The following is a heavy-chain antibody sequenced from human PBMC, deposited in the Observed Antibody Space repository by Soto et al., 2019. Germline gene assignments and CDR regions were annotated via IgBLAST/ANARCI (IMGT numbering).Heavy chain of an antibody. CDR2: ISYDGSNK. CDR1: GFTFSSYG. D-gene: IGHD7-27*01. J-gene: IGHJ6*02. CDR3: AKVLGDYYYYGMDV. V-gene: IGHV3-30*18. Sequence: GGSLRLPCAAFGFTFSSYGMHRVRQAPGKGLEWVAVISYDGSNKYYADSVKGRFTISRDNSKNTLYLQMNSLRAEDTAVYYCAKVLGDYYYYGMDVWGQGTTVTVSS.